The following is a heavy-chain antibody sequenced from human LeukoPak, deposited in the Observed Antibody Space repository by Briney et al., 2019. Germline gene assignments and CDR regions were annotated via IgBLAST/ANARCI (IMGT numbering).Heavy chain of an antibody. CDR3: AKAGLITIFGVVIRDHFDY. Sequence: PGGSLRLSCAASGFTFSSYAMSWVRQAPGKGLEWVSAISGSGGSIYYADSVKGRFTISRDNSKNTLYLQMNSLRAEDTAVYYCAKAGLITIFGVVIRDHFDYWGQGTLVTVSS. V-gene: IGHV3-23*01. CDR2: ISGSGGSI. D-gene: IGHD3-3*01. J-gene: IGHJ4*02. CDR1: GFTFSSYA.